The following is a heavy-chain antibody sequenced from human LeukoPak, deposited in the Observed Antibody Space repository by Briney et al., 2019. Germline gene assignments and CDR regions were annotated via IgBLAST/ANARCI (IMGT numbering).Heavy chain of an antibody. CDR1: RFPCDDYT. Sequence: GSMRLSCAASRFPCDDYTMHWVRQAPGKGLRSVSLISWDGGSTYYADSVQGRFTISRDNSKNSPYVQINSLRAEDTAVYYCAKDYSSGWGRGFDSWGQGTLVTVSS. V-gene: IGHV3-43D*03. D-gene: IGHD6-19*01. J-gene: IGHJ4*02. CDR3: AKDYSSGWGRGFDS. CDR2: ISWDGGST.